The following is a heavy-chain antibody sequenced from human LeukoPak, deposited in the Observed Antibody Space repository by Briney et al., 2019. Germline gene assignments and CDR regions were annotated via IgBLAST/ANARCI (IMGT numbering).Heavy chain of an antibody. D-gene: IGHD3-9*01. CDR2: INPNTGGT. CDR1: GYTFTDYY. Sequence: ASVRVSCKASGYTFTDYYMHWVRQAPGQGLEWMGRINPNTGGTNDAQTLQGRVTMTRDTSISTAYMELSRLTSDDTAVYYCAREYDSTGYDILAGRDYYHYYGLDVWGQGTTVTVSS. V-gene: IGHV1-2*02. J-gene: IGHJ6*02. CDR3: AREYDSTGYDILAGRDYYHYYGLDV.